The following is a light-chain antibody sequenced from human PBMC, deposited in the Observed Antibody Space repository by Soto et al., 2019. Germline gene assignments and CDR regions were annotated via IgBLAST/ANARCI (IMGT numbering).Light chain of an antibody. CDR1: QSVSSY. CDR2: DAS. V-gene: IGKV3-11*01. J-gene: IGKJ4*01. Sequence: EIVLTQSPATLFLSPGERATLSCRASQSVSSYLTWYQQKPGQAPRLLIYDASTRATGIPARFSGSGSGTDFTLTISSLEPEDFAVYYCQQRSNWPRLTFGGGTKVEIK. CDR3: QQRSNWPRLT.